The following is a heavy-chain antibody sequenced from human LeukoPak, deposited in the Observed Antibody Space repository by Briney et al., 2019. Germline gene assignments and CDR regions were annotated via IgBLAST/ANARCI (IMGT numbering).Heavy chain of an antibody. CDR1: GFTFSSYW. V-gene: IGHV3-7*03. CDR2: IKQDGSEK. CDR3: AREGDCSSTSCYSHYYYGMDV. D-gene: IGHD2-2*01. Sequence: GGSLRLSCAASGFTFSSYWMSWVRQAPGKGLEWVANIKQDGSEKYYVDSVKGRFTISRDNAKNSLYLQMNSLRAEDTAVYYCAREGDCSSTSCYSHYYYGMDVWGQGPTVTVSS. J-gene: IGHJ6*02.